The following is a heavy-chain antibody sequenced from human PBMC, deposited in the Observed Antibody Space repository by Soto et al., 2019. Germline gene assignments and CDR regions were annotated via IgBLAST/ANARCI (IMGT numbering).Heavy chain of an antibody. V-gene: IGHV6-1*01. CDR3: AREFTYYGSTDSYFDY. CDR1: GDSVSGNSAA. Sequence: SQTLSLTCAISGDSVSGNSAAWNWIRRSPSRGLEWLGRTYYRSKWYNDYAVSVKSRITVTPDTSKNQFSLHLNSVTPEDTAVYYCAREFTYYGSTDSYFDYWGQGAMVTVYS. CDR2: TYYRSKWYN. J-gene: IGHJ4*02. D-gene: IGHD3-16*01.